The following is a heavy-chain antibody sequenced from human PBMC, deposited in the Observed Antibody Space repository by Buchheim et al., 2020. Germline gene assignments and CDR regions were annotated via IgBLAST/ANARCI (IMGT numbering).Heavy chain of an antibody. CDR2: IWYDGSNK. J-gene: IGHJ5*02. D-gene: IGHD2-21*02. V-gene: IGHV3-33*01. CDR1: GFTFSSYG. CDR3: ARESFKQPPLTYCGGDCYIRWFDP. Sequence: QVQLVESGGGVVQPGRSLRLSCAASGFTFSSYGMHWVRQAPGKGLEWVAVIWYDGSNKYYADSVKGRFTISRDNSKNTLYLQMNSLRAEDTAVYYCARESFKQPPLTYCGGDCYIRWFDPWGQGTL.